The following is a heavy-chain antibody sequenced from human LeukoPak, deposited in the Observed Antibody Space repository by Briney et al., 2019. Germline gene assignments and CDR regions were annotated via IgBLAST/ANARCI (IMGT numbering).Heavy chain of an antibody. CDR2: INGGNGNT. V-gene: IGHV1-3*01. CDR1: GYTFTSYA. D-gene: IGHD6-13*01. J-gene: IGHJ4*02. Sequence: ALVKVSCKASGYTFTSYAVHWVRQAPGQRLEWMGWINGGNGNTKYSQKFQGRVTITRDTSASTAYMELSSLRSEDTAVYYCARETDSSSWYPDYWGQGTLITVSS. CDR3: ARETDSSSWYPDY.